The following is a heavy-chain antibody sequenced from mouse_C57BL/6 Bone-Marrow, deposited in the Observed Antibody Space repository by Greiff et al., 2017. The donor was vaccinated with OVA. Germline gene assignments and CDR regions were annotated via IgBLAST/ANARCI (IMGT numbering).Heavy chain of an antibody. V-gene: IGHV1-81*01. CDR2: IYPRSGNT. Sequence: QVQLQQSGAELARPGASVKLSCKASGYTFTSYGISWVKQRTGQGLEWIGEIYPRSGNTYYNEKFKGKATLTADKSSSTAYMELRSLTSEDSAVYFCSGGRYYHGDLYDFAMGCSGQGTPVSVSS. D-gene: IGHD1-1*01. J-gene: IGHJ4*01. CDR3: SGGRYYHGDLYDFAMGC. CDR1: GYTFTSYG.